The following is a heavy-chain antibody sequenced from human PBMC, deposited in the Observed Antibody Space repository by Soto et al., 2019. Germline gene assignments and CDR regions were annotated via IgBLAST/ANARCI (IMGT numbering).Heavy chain of an antibody. Sequence: PSETLSLTCTVSGGSISSYYWSWIRQPPGKGLEWIGYIYYSGSTSYNPSLKSRVTISVDTSKNQFSLKLSSVTAADTAVYYCARSYYDFWSGYSVALYYGMDVWGQGTTVTVSS. CDR1: GGSISSYY. CDR3: ARSYYDFWSGYSVALYYGMDV. V-gene: IGHV4-59*01. J-gene: IGHJ6*02. D-gene: IGHD3-3*01. CDR2: IYYSGST.